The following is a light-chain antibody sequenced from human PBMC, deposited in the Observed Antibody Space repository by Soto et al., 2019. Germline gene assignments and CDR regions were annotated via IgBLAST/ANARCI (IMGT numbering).Light chain of an antibody. CDR1: QSVSSN. Sequence: EIVMTQSPATLSVSPGERATLSCRASQSVSSNLAWYQQKPGQVPRLLIYGASTRATGVPARFSGSGSGTEFTLTISSLQSEDFAVYYCQQYYAWRTFGQGTKVEFK. CDR2: GAS. CDR3: QQYYAWRT. J-gene: IGKJ1*01. V-gene: IGKV3-15*01.